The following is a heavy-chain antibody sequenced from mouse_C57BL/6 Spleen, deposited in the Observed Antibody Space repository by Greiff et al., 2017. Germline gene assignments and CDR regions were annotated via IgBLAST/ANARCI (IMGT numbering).Heavy chain of an antibody. CDR3: ARRTTVVPRGAMDD. CDR2: ILPGSGST. J-gene: IGHJ4*01. V-gene: IGHV1-9*01. Sequence: QVQLQQSGAELLKPGASVKLSCKATGYTFTGYWIEWVKQRPGHGLEWIGEILPGSGSTNYNEKFKGKATFTADTSSNTAYMQLSSLTTEDSAIYYFARRTTVVPRGAMDDWGQGTTVTVSS. CDR1: GYTFTGYW. D-gene: IGHD1-1*01.